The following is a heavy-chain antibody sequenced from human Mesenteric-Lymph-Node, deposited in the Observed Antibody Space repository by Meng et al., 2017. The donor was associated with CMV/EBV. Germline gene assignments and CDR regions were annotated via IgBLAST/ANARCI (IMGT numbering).Heavy chain of an antibody. CDR2: ISSSGSTI. J-gene: IGHJ6*02. D-gene: IGHD3-22*01. CDR3: ARQYYYDSSGYSYYYYGMDV. V-gene: IGHV3-48*03. CDR1: GFTFSSYE. Sequence: GGSLRLSCAASGFTFSSYEMNWVRQAPGKGLEWGSYISSSGSTIYYADSVKGRFTISRDNAKNSLYLQMNSLRAEDTAVYYCARQYYYDSSGYSYYYYGMDVWGQGTTVTVSS.